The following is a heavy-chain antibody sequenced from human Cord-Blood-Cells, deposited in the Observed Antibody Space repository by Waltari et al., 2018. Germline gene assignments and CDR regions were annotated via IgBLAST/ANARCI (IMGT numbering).Heavy chain of an antibody. CDR1: GFTFSNAW. CDR3: TSSEKPTARFDY. D-gene: IGHD5-18*01. CDR2: IKSKTNGGTI. Sequence: EVQLVESGGGLVKPGGSLRLSCVDSGFTFSNAWMAWVRQAPGKGLGWIGRIKSKTNGGTIDYAATVKGRFTISRDDSKNTLYLQMNSLKTEDTAVYYCTSSEKPTARFDYWGQGTLVTVSS. J-gene: IGHJ4*02. V-gene: IGHV3-15*01.